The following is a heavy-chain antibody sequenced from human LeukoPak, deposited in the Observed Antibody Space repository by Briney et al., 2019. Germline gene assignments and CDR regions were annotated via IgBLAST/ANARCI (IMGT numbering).Heavy chain of an antibody. CDR2: FDPEDGET. CDR1: GYTLTELS. Sequence: ASVKVSCEVSGYTLTELSMHWVRQAPGKGLEWMGGFDPEDGETIYAQKFQVRVTMTEDTSIDTAYMELSSLRSEDTAVYYCATGNMDVWGQGTTVTVSS. V-gene: IGHV1-24*01. CDR3: ATGNMDV. J-gene: IGHJ6*02.